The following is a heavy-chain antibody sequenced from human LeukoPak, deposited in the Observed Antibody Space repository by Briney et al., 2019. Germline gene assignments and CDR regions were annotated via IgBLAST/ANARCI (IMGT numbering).Heavy chain of an antibody. V-gene: IGHV4-4*07. CDR3: ARGASHCSSTSCYGYFDY. Sequence: SETLSLTCTVSGGSISSYYWSWIRQPAGKGLEWIGRIYTSGSTNYNPSLKSRVTMSVDTSKNQFSLELSSVTAADTAVYYCARGASHCSSTSCYGYFDYWGQGTLVTVSS. J-gene: IGHJ4*02. CDR1: GGSISSYY. D-gene: IGHD2-2*01. CDR2: IYTSGST.